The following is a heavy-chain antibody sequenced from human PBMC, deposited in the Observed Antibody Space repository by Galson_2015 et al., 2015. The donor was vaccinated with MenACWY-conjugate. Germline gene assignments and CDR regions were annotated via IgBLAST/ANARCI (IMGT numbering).Heavy chain of an antibody. CDR3: ANARGNY. CDR1: GFTFSSYG. Sequence: SLRLSCAASGFTFSSYGMHWVRQAPGKGLEWVAIISYDGSNKYYADSVKGRFTTSRDNSKNTLYLQMNSLRAEDTAVYYCANARGNYWGQGTLVTVSS. D-gene: IGHD3-16*01. V-gene: IGHV3-30*18. CDR2: ISYDGSNK. J-gene: IGHJ4*02.